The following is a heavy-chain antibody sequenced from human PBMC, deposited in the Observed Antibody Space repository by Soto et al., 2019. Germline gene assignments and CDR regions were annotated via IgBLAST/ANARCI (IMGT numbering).Heavy chain of an antibody. CDR1: GGSITTVDYY. Sequence: QVQLQESGPGLVKPSQTLSLTCTVSGGSITTVDYYWTWIRRLPGKGLEWIAYIHHAGLTYYSPSLQCRITISVDTSQNQFSLKLNAMTASDTAVYFCAGKPNALSYFNYWGQGALVTVSS. CDR3: AGKPNALSYFNY. V-gene: IGHV4-31*03. CDR2: IHHAGLT. D-gene: IGHD2-8*01. J-gene: IGHJ4*02.